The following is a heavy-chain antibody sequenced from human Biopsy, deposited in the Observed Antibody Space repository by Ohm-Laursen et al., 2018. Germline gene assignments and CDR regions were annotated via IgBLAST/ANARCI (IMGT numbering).Heavy chain of an antibody. CDR2: IYTSGSP. V-gene: IGHV4-4*07. J-gene: IGHJ3*02. CDR1: GGSISSYY. Sequence: SDTLSLTCIVSGGSISSYYWNWIRQPAGKGLEWIGRIYTSGSPNYNLSLESRVTMSVDTSKNQFSLNLRSVTAADTAVYYCARGTGRYYVYGAFDIWGQGTVVTVSS. D-gene: IGHD1-26*01. CDR3: ARGTGRYYVYGAFDI.